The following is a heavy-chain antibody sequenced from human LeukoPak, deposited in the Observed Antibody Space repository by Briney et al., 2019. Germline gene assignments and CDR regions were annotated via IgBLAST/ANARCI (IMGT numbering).Heavy chain of an antibody. CDR3: AKDRYTADYYTSSGYFDH. CDR2: ISGSGSNT. Sequence: GGSLRLSCAASGFTFSSYAMGWVRQAPGKGLEWVSSISGSGSNTYYADSVKGRFTISRDNSKNTLFLQMNSLRAEDTAVYHCAKDRYTADYYTSSGYFDHWGQGALVTVSS. V-gene: IGHV3-23*01. CDR1: GFTFSSYA. J-gene: IGHJ4*02. D-gene: IGHD3-22*01.